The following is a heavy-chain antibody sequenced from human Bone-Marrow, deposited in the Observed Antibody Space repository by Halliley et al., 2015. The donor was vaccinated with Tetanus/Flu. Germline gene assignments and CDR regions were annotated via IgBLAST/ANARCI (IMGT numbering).Heavy chain of an antibody. CDR3: ARETTMITGYFDY. V-gene: IGHV4-31*03. CDR2: VYHSGST. J-gene: IGHJ4*02. D-gene: IGHD4-17*01. Sequence: TLSLTCSVSGGSISRGGYYWSWIRQHPGKGLEWIGYVYHSGSTYYNPSLKSRVTISVDTSKNQFFLRLSSVTAADTAVYYCARETTMITGYFDYWGQGILVTVSS. CDR1: GGSISRGGYY.